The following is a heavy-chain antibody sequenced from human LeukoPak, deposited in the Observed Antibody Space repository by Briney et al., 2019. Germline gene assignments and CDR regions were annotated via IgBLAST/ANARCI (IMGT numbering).Heavy chain of an antibody. J-gene: IGHJ4*02. CDR1: GGTFSSYA. Sequence: ASVKVSCKASGGTFSSYAISWVRQAPGQGLEWMGGIIPIFGTANYAQKFQGRVTITADESTSTAYMELSGLRSEDTAVYYCAREEGVAGNAFDYWGQGTLVTVSS. CDR2: IIPIFGTA. V-gene: IGHV1-69*01. D-gene: IGHD6-19*01. CDR3: AREEGVAGNAFDY.